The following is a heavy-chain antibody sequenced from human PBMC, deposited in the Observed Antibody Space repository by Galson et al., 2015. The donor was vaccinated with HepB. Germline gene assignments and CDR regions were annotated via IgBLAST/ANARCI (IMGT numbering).Heavy chain of an antibody. J-gene: IGHJ3*02. CDR2: ISAYNGNT. Sequence: SVKVSCKASGYTFTSYGISWVRQAPGQGLEWMGWISAYNGNTNYAQKLQGRVTMTTDTSTSTAYMEVRSLRSDDTAVYYCARDLRETYYYDSSDYSDAFEIWGQGTMVTVSS. V-gene: IGHV1-18*01. CDR3: ARDLRETYYYDSSDYSDAFEI. D-gene: IGHD3-22*01. CDR1: GYTFTSYG.